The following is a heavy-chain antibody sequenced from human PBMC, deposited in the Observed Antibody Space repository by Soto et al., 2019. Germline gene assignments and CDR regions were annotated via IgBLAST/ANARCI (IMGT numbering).Heavy chain of an antibody. J-gene: IGHJ5*02. CDR3: AGGWGSFGITDTPFDP. Sequence: EVQLVESGGGLVKPGGSLRLSCAASGFTFSSYSMNWVRQAPGKGLEWVSSISSSSSYIYYADSVKGRFTISRDNAKNSLYLQMNSLRADYTAVYDCAGGWGSFGITDTPFDPWGQGTLVTVSS. V-gene: IGHV3-21*01. CDR2: ISSSSSYI. CDR1: GFTFSSYS. D-gene: IGHD3-16*01.